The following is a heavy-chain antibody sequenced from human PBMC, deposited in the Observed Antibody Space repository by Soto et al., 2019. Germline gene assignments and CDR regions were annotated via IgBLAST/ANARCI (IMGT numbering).Heavy chain of an antibody. J-gene: IGHJ6*01. CDR2: ISSDSIYT. V-gene: IGHV3-11*06. Sequence: QVQLVESGGGLVKPGGFLRLYCAASGFTFNDHYMTWIRQAPGKGLEWVSFISSDSIYTNSADSVKGRFTISRDNAKNLLYLQMSSLRVEDTAVYYCARDSTGSGLDYGMDVW. CDR3: ARDSTGSGLDYGMDV. D-gene: IGHD3-10*01. CDR1: GFTFNDHY.